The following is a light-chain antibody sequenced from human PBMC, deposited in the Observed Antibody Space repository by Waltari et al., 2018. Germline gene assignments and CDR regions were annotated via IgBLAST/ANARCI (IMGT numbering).Light chain of an antibody. CDR2: GAS. CDR1: QVIANY. V-gene: IGKV1-9*01. CDR3: QQINIYPYT. Sequence: IQLTQSPSSLSASVGDRVTVTCRASQVIANYLVWYQQKSGKAPKVLIYGASTLHSGVPSRFSGSRSGTDFTLTISNLQPEDFATYFCQQINIYPYTFGGGTKVEIK. J-gene: IGKJ4*01.